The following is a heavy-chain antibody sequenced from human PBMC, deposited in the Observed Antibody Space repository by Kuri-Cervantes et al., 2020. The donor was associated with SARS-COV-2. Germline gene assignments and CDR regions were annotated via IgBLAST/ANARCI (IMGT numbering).Heavy chain of an antibody. CDR2: IYTSGST. J-gene: IGHJ4*02. D-gene: IGHD3-16*02. CDR1: GGSISSGSYY. CDR3: ASSRASMITFGGVIDNFDY. Sequence: SETLSLTCTVSGGSISSGSYYWSWIRQPAGKGLEWIGRIYTSGSTNYNPSLKSRVTISVDTSKNQFSLELSSVTAADTAVYYCASSRASMITFGGVIDNFDYWGQGTLVTVSS. V-gene: IGHV4-61*02.